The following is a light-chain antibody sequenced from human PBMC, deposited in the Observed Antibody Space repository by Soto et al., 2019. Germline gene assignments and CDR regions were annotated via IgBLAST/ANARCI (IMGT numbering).Light chain of an antibody. CDR3: SSHGGNSPYV. V-gene: IGLV2-8*01. J-gene: IGLJ1*01. CDR2: EGN. CDR1: TSDIGGYDY. Sequence: QSALTQPPSASGSPGQSVAISCTGTTSDIGGYDYVSWYQQHPGKAPKLMIYEGNKRPSGVPDRFSGSKSGNTASLTVSGLQAEDEADYYCSSHGGNSPYVFGTGTKVTVL.